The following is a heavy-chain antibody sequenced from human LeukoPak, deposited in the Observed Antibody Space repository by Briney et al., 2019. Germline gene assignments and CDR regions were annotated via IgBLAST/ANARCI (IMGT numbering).Heavy chain of an antibody. D-gene: IGHD1-7*01. Sequence: ASVKVSCKASGYTFTDYYIHWVRQAPGRGLEWMGRINPNSGGTNYVQKFQGRVTMTRDTSISTAYMELSRLTSDDTAVYYCASEAPGRTMYWGQGTPVTVSS. CDR2: INPNSGGT. V-gene: IGHV1-2*06. CDR1: GYTFTDYY. CDR3: ASEAPGRTMY. J-gene: IGHJ4*02.